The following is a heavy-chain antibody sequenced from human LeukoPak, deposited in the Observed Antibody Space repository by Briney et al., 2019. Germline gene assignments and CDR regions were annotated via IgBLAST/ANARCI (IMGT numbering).Heavy chain of an antibody. CDR1: GFTFSSYS. Sequence: PGGSLRLSCAASGFTFSSYSMNWVRQAPGKGLEWVSSISSSSSYIYYADSVKGRFTISRDNAKNSLYLQMNSLRAEDTAVYYCARSYSGSYYAEVDYWGQGTLVTVSS. J-gene: IGHJ4*02. CDR2: ISSSSSYI. D-gene: IGHD1-26*01. CDR3: ARSYSGSYYAEVDY. V-gene: IGHV3-21*01.